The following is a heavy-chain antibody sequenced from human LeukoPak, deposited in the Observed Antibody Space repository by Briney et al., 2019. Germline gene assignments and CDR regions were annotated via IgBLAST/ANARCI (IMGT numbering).Heavy chain of an antibody. V-gene: IGHV4-59*08. CDR1: GGSISTYY. Sequence: SETLSLTCTVSGGSISTYYWSWFRQPPGKGLEWIGYISYSGSTNYNPSLKTLKSRVTMSVVMSKNQLSLKVNAVTAADTAVYYCARVSWGGSGSGVFEIWGQGTMVTVSS. J-gene: IGHJ3*02. CDR2: ISYSGST. D-gene: IGHD3-10*01. CDR3: ARVSWGGSGSGVFEI.